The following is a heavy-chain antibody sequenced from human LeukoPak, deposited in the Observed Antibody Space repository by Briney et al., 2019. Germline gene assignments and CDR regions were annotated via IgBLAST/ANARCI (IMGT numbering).Heavy chain of an antibody. Sequence: PSETLSLTCTVSGCSISSHYWAWIRQPPGKGLEWIGYISYTGSTNYNPSLKSRVTISVDTSKNQFSLKLRSVTAADTAVYYCAREGYSSNWYDYWGQGTLVTVSS. CDR2: ISYTGST. D-gene: IGHD6-13*01. CDR1: GCSISSHY. CDR3: AREGYSSNWYDY. V-gene: IGHV4-59*11. J-gene: IGHJ5*01.